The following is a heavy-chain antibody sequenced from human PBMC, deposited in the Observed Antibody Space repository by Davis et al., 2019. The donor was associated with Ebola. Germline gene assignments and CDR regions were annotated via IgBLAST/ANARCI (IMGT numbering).Heavy chain of an antibody. Sequence: GSLRLSCTVSGGSISSYYWSWIRQPPGKGLDWIGTISHSGSTYYNSSLKSRVTISVDTSKNQYSLNLTSVTAADTALYYCVSLIFSGSRGDNWGQGALVTVSS. D-gene: IGHD3-16*01. V-gene: IGHV4-59*04. J-gene: IGHJ4*02. CDR2: ISHSGST. CDR1: GGSISSYY. CDR3: VSLIFSGSRGDN.